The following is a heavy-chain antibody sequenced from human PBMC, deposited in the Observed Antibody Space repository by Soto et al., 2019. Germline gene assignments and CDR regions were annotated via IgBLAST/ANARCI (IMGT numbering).Heavy chain of an antibody. V-gene: IGHV4-39*01. CDR1: GGSISSSSYY. Sequence: QLQLQESGPGLVKPSETLSLTCTVSGGSISSSSYYWGWILQPPGKGLEWIGSIYYSGSTYYNPSLKSRVTISVDTSKNQFSLKLSSVTAADTAVYYCARPGTEDAFDIWGQGTMVTVSS. D-gene: IGHD6-13*01. CDR3: ARPGTEDAFDI. CDR2: IYYSGST. J-gene: IGHJ3*02.